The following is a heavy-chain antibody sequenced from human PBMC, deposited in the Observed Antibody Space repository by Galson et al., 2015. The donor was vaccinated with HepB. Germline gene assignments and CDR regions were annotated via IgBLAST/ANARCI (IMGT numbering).Heavy chain of an antibody. J-gene: IGHJ2*01. CDR3: ALNGDSGNYYNKLDWYFDL. D-gene: IGHD3-10*01. CDR2: VYSSGGF. CDR1: GGSISGYY. V-gene: IGHV4-59*01. Sequence: SETLSLTCTVSGGSISGYYWSWIRQPPGKGLEWIGYVYSSGGFSYNPSLESRVTISVDTSKNQISLILTSVTAADTAVYYCALNGDSGNYYNKLDWYFDLWGRGTLVTVSS.